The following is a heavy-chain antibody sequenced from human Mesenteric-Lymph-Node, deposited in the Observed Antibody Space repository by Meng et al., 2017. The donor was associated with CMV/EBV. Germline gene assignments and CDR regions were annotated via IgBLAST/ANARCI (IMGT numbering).Heavy chain of an antibody. CDR1: GFTFSNYA. CDR2: IYSGGNT. V-gene: IGHV3-53*01. CDR3: ARDGESGSPLPGQH. D-gene: IGHD3-10*01. Sequence: GESLKISCAASGFTFSNYAMHWVRQAPGKGLEWVSVIYSGGNTYYADSVKGRFTISRDNSKNTLYLQMNSLRAEDTAVYYCARDGESGSPLPGQHWGQGTLVTVSS. J-gene: IGHJ1*01.